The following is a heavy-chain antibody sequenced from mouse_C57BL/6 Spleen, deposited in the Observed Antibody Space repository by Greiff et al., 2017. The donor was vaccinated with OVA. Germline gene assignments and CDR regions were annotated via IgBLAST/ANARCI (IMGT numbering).Heavy chain of an antibody. CDR2: IDPSDSYT. J-gene: IGHJ3*01. CDR1: GYTFTSYW. CDR3: AICYDYNPWFAY. Sequence: VQLQQSGAELVMPGASVKLSCKASGYTFTSYWMHWVKQRPGQGLEWIGEIDPSDSYTNYNQKFKGKSTLTVDKSSSTAYMQLSSLTSEDSAVYYCAICYDYNPWFAYWGQGTLVTVSA. V-gene: IGHV1-69*01. D-gene: IGHD2-4*01.